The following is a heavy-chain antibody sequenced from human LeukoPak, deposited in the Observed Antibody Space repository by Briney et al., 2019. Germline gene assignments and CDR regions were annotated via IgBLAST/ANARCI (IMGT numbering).Heavy chain of an antibody. D-gene: IGHD3-10*01. CDR2: IYTSGST. CDR3: AGVVYYYGSGSYYRSPAFDY. V-gene: IGHV4-4*07. Sequence: PSETLSLTCTVSGGSISSYYWSWIRQPAGKGLEWIGRIYTSGSTNYNPSLKSRVTMSVDRSKNQFSLKLSSVTAADTAVYYCAGVVYYYGSGSYYRSPAFDYWGQGTLVTVSS. CDR1: GGSISSYY. J-gene: IGHJ4*02.